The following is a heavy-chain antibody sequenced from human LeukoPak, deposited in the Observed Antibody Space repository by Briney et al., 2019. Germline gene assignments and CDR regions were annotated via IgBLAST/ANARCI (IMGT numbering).Heavy chain of an antibody. Sequence: SETLSLTCAVYGGSFSGYYWSWIRQPPGKGLEWIGGINHSGSTNYNPSLKSRVTISVDTSKNQFSLKLSSVTAADTAVYHCARHGSQQLVLFDWFDPWGQGTLVTVSS. D-gene: IGHD6-13*01. J-gene: IGHJ5*02. CDR2: INHSGST. CDR3: ARHGSQQLVLFDWFDP. V-gene: IGHV4-34*01. CDR1: GGSFSGYY.